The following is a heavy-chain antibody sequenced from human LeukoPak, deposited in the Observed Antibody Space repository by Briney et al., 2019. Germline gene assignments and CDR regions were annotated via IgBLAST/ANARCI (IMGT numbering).Heavy chain of an antibody. Sequence: SETLSLTCTVSGGSISSYYWSWIRQPPGKGLKWIGNIYYSGYTTYSPSLRSRVTISVDTSKNQFSLKLSSVTAADTAVYYCAREGATGYSYGWWYYDSSGPDYWGQGTLVTVSS. J-gene: IGHJ4*02. V-gene: IGHV4-59*12. CDR1: GGSISSYY. CDR3: AREGATGYSYGWWYYDSSGPDY. CDR2: IYYSGYT. D-gene: IGHD3-22*01.